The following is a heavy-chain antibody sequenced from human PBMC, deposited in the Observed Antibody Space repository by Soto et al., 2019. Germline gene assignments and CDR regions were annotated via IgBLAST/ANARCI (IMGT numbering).Heavy chain of an antibody. J-gene: IGHJ3*01. CDR1: GFTLSSYA. CDR2: VSSSGAST. CDR3: AKDQRGAVAHRGAFDV. V-gene: IGHV3-23*01. D-gene: IGHD6-19*01. Sequence: GGSLRLSCAASGFTLSSYAMSWVRQAPGKALEWVSSVSSSGASTYYAASVKGRFIISRDNSKNTVYLQMNSLRAEDTAVFFCAKDQRGAVAHRGAFDVWGQGTMVTVSS.